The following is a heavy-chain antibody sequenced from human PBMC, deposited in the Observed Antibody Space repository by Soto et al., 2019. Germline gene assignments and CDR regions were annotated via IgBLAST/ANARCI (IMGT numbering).Heavy chain of an antibody. CDR1: GDTFTGYY. D-gene: IGHD2-2*01. CDR3: ARDDIVVVPAAGGYYGMEV. J-gene: IGHJ6*02. CDR2: INPNSGGT. Sequence: GASVKVSCKASGDTFTGYYMHWVRQAPGQGLEWMGWINPNSGGTNYAQKFQGWVTMTRDTSISTAYMELSRLRSDDTAVYYCARDDIVVVPAAGGYYGMEVWGQGTTVTVSS. V-gene: IGHV1-2*04.